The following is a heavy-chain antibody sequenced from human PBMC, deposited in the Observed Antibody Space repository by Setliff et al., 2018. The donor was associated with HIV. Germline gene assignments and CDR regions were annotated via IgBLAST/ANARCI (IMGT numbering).Heavy chain of an antibody. J-gene: IGHJ4*02. V-gene: IGHV5-51*01. CDR1: GYSFTTYW. Sequence: GESLKISCKGSGYSFTTYWIAWVRQVPGKGLEWMGIIYPGDSDTRYSPSFQGQVTLSVDKSISTAYLQWSSLKASDTAMYYCATPISITSGSAFDYWGQGTLVTVSS. D-gene: IGHD2-2*01. CDR3: ATPISITSGSAFDY. CDR2: IYPGDSDT.